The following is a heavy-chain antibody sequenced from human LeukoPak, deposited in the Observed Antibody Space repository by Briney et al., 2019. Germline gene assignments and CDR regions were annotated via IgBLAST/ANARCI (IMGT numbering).Heavy chain of an antibody. CDR1: GGSFSGYY. V-gene: IGHV4-34*01. Sequence: SETLSLTCAVYGGSFSGYYWSWIRQPPGKGLEWIGEINHSGSTNYNPSLKSRVTISVDTSKNQFSLKLSSVTAADTAVYYCARGLYTSNYYYYYGMDVWGQGTTVTVSS. D-gene: IGHD2/OR15-2a*01. J-gene: IGHJ6*02. CDR2: INHSGST. CDR3: ARGLYTSNYYYYYGMDV.